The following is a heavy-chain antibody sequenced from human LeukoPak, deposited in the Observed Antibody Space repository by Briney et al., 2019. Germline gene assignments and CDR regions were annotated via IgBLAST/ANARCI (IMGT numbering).Heavy chain of an antibody. Sequence: SETLSLTCTVSGGSISSTNYYWGWIRQPPGKGLEWIGSVYSSGHTYYNPSLTSRVTVSVDTSKNQFSLKLSSVTAADTAVYYCTREIGGTTVHYWGHGTLVTVSS. CDR2: VYSSGHT. V-gene: IGHV4-39*07. D-gene: IGHD1-7*01. CDR3: TREIGGTTVHY. J-gene: IGHJ4*01. CDR1: GGSISSTNYY.